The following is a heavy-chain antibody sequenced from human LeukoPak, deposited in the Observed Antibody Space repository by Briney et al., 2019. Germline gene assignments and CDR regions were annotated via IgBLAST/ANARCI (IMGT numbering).Heavy chain of an antibody. Sequence: GGSLRLSCAASGFTFSSYAMSWVRQAPGKGLEWVSAISGSGGSTYYADSVKGRFTISRDNSKSTLYLQMNSLRAEDTAVYYCAKDKGIAVANFDYWGQGTLVTVSS. J-gene: IGHJ4*02. CDR1: GFTFSSYA. V-gene: IGHV3-23*01. D-gene: IGHD6-19*01. CDR3: AKDKGIAVANFDY. CDR2: ISGSGGST.